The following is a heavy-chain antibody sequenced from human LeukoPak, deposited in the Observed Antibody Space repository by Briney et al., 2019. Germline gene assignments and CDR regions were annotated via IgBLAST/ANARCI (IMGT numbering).Heavy chain of an antibody. J-gene: IGHJ4*02. D-gene: IGHD6-13*01. V-gene: IGHV1-69*13. CDR3: AREALAQQLDFDY. Sequence: SVKVSCKASGGTFSSYAISWVRQAPGQGLEWMGGIIPIFGTANYAQKFQGRVTITADESTSTAYMELRSLRSDDTAVYYCAREALAQQLDFDYWGQGTLVTVSS. CDR2: IIPIFGTA. CDR1: GGTFSSYA.